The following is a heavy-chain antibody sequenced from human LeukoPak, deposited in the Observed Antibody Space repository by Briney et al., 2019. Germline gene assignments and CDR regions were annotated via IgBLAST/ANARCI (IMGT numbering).Heavy chain of an antibody. D-gene: IGHD3-22*01. Sequence: PGGSLRLSCAASGFTFDDYDMSWVRHAPGKGLEWVSGINWNGGSTGYADSVKGRFTISRDNAKNSLYLQMNSLRAEDTALYYCARDNLYDSIGYYSAYWGQGTLVTVSS. CDR3: ARDNLYDSIGYYSAY. CDR1: GFTFDDYD. J-gene: IGHJ4*02. V-gene: IGHV3-20*04. CDR2: INWNGGST.